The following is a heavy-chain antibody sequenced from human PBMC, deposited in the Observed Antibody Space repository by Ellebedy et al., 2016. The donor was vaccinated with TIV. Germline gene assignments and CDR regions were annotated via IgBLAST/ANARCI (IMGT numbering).Heavy chain of an antibody. Sequence: GESLKISXAASGFTFSDYYMSWVRQAPGKGLEWVANIKQDGSEKYYVDSVKGRFTISRDNSKNTLYLQMNSLRAEDTAVYYCAKVILLSLNDAFDIWGQGTMVTVSS. J-gene: IGHJ3*02. CDR1: GFTFSDYY. CDR2: IKQDGSEK. V-gene: IGHV3-7*01. D-gene: IGHD3-16*02. CDR3: AKVILLSLNDAFDI.